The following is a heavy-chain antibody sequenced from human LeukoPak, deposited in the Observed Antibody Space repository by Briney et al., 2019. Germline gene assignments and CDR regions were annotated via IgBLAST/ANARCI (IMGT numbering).Heavy chain of an antibody. CDR2: IIPIFGTA. CDR3: ATIVGATNQGFYP. D-gene: IGHD1-26*01. V-gene: IGHV1-69*06. Sequence: SVKVSCKASGGTFSSYAISWVRQAPGQGLEWMGRIIPIFGTANYAQKFQGRVTITADKSTSTAYMELSSLRSEDTAVYYCATIVGATNQGFYPWGPGTQATVSS. CDR1: GGTFSSYA. J-gene: IGHJ5*02.